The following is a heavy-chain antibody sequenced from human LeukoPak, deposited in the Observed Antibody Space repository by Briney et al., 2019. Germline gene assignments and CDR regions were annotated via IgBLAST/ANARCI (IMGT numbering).Heavy chain of an antibody. CDR3: ARGGYYYDSSGYYGGQYDY. CDR2: IYYSGST. D-gene: IGHD3-22*01. J-gene: IGHJ4*02. V-gene: IGHV4-59*01. CDR1: GGSISSYY. Sequence: SETLSLTCTVSGGSISSYYWSWIRQPPGKGLEWIGYIYYSGSTNYNPSLKSRVTISVDTSKNQFSLTLSSVTAADTAVYYCARGGYYYDSSGYYGGQYDYWGQGTLVTVSS.